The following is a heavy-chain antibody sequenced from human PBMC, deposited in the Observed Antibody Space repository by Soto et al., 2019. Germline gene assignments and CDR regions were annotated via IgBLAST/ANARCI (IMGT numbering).Heavy chain of an antibody. CDR2: INPNSGGT. Sequence: ASVKVSCKASGYTFTGYYMHWVRQAPGQGLEWMGWINPNSGGTNYAQKFQGRVTMTRDTSISTAYMELSRLRSDDTAVYYCARAYDYVLGSYRPYYFYYGMDVWGQGTTVTAP. J-gene: IGHJ6*02. CDR1: GYTFTGYY. D-gene: IGHD3-16*02. CDR3: ARAYDYVLGSYRPYYFYYGMDV. V-gene: IGHV1-2*02.